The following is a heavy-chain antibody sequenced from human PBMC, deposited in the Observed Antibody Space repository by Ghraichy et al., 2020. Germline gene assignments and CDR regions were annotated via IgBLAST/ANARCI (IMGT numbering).Heavy chain of an antibody. CDR1: GGSISSSSYY. Sequence: SETLSLTCTVSGGSISSSSYYWGCIRQPPGKGLEWIGSIYYSGSTYYNPSLKSRVTISVDTSKNQFSLKLSSVTAADTAVYYCARGGNFRWDWYFDLWGRGTLVTVSS. J-gene: IGHJ2*01. D-gene: IGHD1-1*01. CDR3: ARGGNFRWDWYFDL. V-gene: IGHV4-39*07. CDR2: IYYSGST.